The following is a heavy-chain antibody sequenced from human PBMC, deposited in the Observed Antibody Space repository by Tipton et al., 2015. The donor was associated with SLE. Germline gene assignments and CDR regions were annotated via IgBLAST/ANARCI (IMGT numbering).Heavy chain of an antibody. V-gene: IGHV4-34*01. CDR1: GGSFSGYY. CDR2: INHSGRT. D-gene: IGHD5-24*01. CDR3: ARVPGLESEYYYYYYMDG. J-gene: IGHJ6*03. Sequence: TLSLTCAVYGGSFSGYYWSWIRQPPGKGLEWLGEINHSGRTSYTPSLKSRVTISIDTSKNQFSLKLSSVTAADSAVYYCARVPGLESEYYYYYYMDGWTKGTTVTVSS.